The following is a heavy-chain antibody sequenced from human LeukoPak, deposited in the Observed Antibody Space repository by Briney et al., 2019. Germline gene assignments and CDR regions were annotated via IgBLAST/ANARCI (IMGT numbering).Heavy chain of an antibody. Sequence: GGSLRLSCAASGFTFSSYWMHWVRQAPGKGLVWVSRIKGDGNTNYADSVKGRFTISRDNAKNTVSLQMNSLRAEDTAVYYCARDTRRVVVAANDYWGQGTLVTVSS. V-gene: IGHV3-74*01. CDR2: IKGDGNT. CDR3: ARDTRRVVVAANDY. J-gene: IGHJ4*02. D-gene: IGHD2-15*01. CDR1: GFTFSSYW.